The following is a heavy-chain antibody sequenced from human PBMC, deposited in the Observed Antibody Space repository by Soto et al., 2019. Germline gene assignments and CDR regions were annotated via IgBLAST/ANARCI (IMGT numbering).Heavy chain of an antibody. J-gene: IGHJ4*02. CDR1: GGSISSYY. CDR2: IYHSGST. D-gene: IGHD4-17*01. CDR3: ARGMTTVTTSDY. V-gene: IGHV4-59*12. Sequence: SSETLSLTCTVSGGSISSYYWSWIRQPPGKGLEWIGYIYHSGSTYYNPSLKSRVNISVDRSKNQFSLKLSSVTAADTAVYYCARGMTTVTTSDYWGQGTLVTVSS.